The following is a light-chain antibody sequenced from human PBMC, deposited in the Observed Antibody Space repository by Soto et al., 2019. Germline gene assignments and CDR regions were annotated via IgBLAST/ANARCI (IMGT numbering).Light chain of an antibody. CDR3: QQYYTYPWT. Sequence: DIQMTQSPSTLSASVGDRVTLTCRASQSINNRLVWYQQKPGIAPKLLIYKASSLESGVPSRFSGSGSGTEFNFTISSLQPDDFATYDCQQYYTYPWTCGHGTKVEIK. J-gene: IGKJ1*01. V-gene: IGKV1-5*03. CDR2: KAS. CDR1: QSINNR.